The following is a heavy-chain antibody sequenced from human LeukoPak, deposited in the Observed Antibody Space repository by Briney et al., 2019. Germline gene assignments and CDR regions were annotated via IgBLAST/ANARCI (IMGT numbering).Heavy chain of an antibody. D-gene: IGHD5-24*01. J-gene: IGHJ4*02. V-gene: IGHV1-46*01. Sequence: ASVKVSCKASGYTSTSYYMHWVRQAPGQGLEWMGVINPSGGSTSYAQKFQDRVTMTRDTSTGTFYMELSSLRSEDTAVYYCARDKEMATSTAFDYWGQGTLVTVSS. CDR2: INPSGGST. CDR1: GYTSTSYY. CDR3: ARDKEMATSTAFDY.